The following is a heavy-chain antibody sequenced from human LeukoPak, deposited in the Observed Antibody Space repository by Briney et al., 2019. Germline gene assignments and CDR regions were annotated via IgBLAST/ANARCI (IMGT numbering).Heavy chain of an antibody. Sequence: SETLSLTCTVSGGSISSYYWSWIRQPPGKGLEWIGYIYYSGSTNYNPSLKSRVTISVDTSKNQFSLKLSSVTAADTAVYYCARALEDTAIPDYWGQGTLVTVSS. CDR1: GGSISSYY. CDR2: IYYSGST. V-gene: IGHV4-59*01. D-gene: IGHD5-18*01. CDR3: ARALEDTAIPDY. J-gene: IGHJ4*02.